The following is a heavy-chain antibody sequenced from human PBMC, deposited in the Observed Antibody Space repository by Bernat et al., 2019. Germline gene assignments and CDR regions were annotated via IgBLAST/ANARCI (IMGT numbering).Heavy chain of an antibody. D-gene: IGHD3-10*01. CDR2: INTYHGYT. V-gene: IGHV1-3*04. Sequence: QVQLVQSGDEVKRPGASVKVPCKSSGDTFTDYAMHGVRKAPGQGLEWMGWINTYHGYTRYPQKFQGRVTITRDTSANIAYMELGRLTSADTAVYYCAREKKYMIRYYYPYWGQGALVTASS. CDR1: GDTFTDYA. J-gene: IGHJ4*02. CDR3: AREKKYMIRYYYPY.